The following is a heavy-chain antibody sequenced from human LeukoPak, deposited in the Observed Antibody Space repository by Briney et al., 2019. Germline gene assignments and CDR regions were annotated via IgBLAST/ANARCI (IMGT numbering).Heavy chain of an antibody. CDR3: ARGEATAGEYYYYYMDV. D-gene: IGHD6-13*01. V-gene: IGHV3-33*01. CDR1: GFFFSSYG. Sequence: PARSLRLSCAVSGFFFSSYGMRWVRQAPGKGLEWVAAIWYDGSNKYYTDSVKGRFTTSRDNPTNTMYPQMNSLRAEDTAVYCCARGEATAGEYYYYYMDVWGKGTTVTVSS. CDR2: IWYDGSNK. J-gene: IGHJ6*03.